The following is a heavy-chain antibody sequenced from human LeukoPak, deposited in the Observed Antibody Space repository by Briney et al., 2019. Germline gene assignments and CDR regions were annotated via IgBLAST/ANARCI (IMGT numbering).Heavy chain of an antibody. V-gene: IGHV1-24*01. CDR1: GYTLTELS. D-gene: IGHD6-13*01. J-gene: IGHJ4*02. CDR2: FDPEDGET. CDR3: ATGTSSWYSPFDY. Sequence: ASVKVSCKVSGYTLTELSMHWVRQAPGKGLEWMGGFDPEDGETIYAQKFQGRVTMTEDTSTDTAYMELSSLRSEDTAVYNCATGTSSWYSPFDYWGQGTLVTVSS.